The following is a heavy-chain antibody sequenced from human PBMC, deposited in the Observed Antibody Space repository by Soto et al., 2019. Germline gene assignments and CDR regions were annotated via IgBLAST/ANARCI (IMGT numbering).Heavy chain of an antibody. CDR1: GGTFSSYA. V-gene: IGHV1-69*01. D-gene: IGHD2-2*01. CDR2: IIPLSGTA. J-gene: IGHJ6*02. CDR3: ARSQGSSTSLEIYYYYYYGMDV. Sequence: QVQLVQSGAEVKKPGSSVKVSCKASGGTFSSYAIRWVRQAPGQGLEWMGGIIPLSGTANYAQKFQGRVTSTADESTSTAYMELSSLRSEDTAVYYCARSQGSSTSLEIYYYYYYGMDVWGQGTTVTVSS.